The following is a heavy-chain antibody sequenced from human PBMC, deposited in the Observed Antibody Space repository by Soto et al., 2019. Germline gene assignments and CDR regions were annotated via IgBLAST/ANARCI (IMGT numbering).Heavy chain of an antibody. CDR3: ARSKQGDAFDI. J-gene: IGHJ3*02. Sequence: SETLSLTCTVSGGSISSYYWSWIRQPPGKGLEWIGYIYYSGSTNYNPSLKSRVTISVDTSKNQFSLKLSSVTAADTAVYYCARSKQGDAFDIWGQGTMVTVSS. V-gene: IGHV4-59*08. CDR2: IYYSGST. CDR1: GGSISSYY.